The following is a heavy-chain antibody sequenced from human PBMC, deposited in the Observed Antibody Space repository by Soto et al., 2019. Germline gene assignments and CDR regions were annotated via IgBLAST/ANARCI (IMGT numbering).Heavy chain of an antibody. Sequence: QVTLKESGPVLVKPTETLTLTCTVSGFSLSNARMGVSWIRQPPGKALEWLAHIFSNDEKSYSTSLKSRLTISKDTSNSQVVLTMTNMDPVDTATYYCARSPTVTTSEFDYWGQGTLVTVSS. D-gene: IGHD4-17*01. V-gene: IGHV2-26*01. J-gene: IGHJ4*02. CDR3: ARSPTVTTSEFDY. CDR2: IFSNDEK. CDR1: GFSLSNARMG.